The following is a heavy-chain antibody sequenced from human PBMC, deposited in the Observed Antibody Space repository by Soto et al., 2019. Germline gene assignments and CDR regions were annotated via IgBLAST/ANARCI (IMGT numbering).Heavy chain of an antibody. J-gene: IGHJ4*02. CDR1: GFTFSSYG. Sequence: GGSLRLSCAASGFTFSSYGMHWVRQAPGKGLEWVAVISYDGSNKYYADSVKGRFTISRDNSKNTLYLQMNSLRAEDTAVYYCAKIYSSGWSIDYWGQGTLVTAPQ. D-gene: IGHD6-19*01. CDR3: AKIYSSGWSIDY. CDR2: ISYDGSNK. V-gene: IGHV3-30*18.